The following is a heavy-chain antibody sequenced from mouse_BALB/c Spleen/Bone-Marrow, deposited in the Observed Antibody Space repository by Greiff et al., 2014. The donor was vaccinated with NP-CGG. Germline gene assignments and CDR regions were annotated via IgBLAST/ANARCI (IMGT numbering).Heavy chain of an antibody. CDR1: GFTFTDYY. CDR2: IRNKANGYTT. Sequence: EVMLVESGGGSVQPGGSLRLSCATSGFTFTDYYMSWVRQPPGKALEWLGFIRNKANGYTTEYSASVKGRFTISRDNSQRILYLQMNTLRAEDSATYYCARDENVGIYWYFDVWGAGTTGIVSS. J-gene: IGHJ1*01. V-gene: IGHV7-3*02. CDR3: ARDENVGIYWYFDV.